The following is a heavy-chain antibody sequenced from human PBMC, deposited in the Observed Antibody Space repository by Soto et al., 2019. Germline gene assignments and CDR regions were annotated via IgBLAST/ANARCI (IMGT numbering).Heavy chain of an antibody. J-gene: IGHJ3*02. V-gene: IGHV3-30*18. D-gene: IGHD3-22*01. CDR3: AKAIYDSSGRDAFDI. CDR2: ISYDGSNK. CDR1: GFTFSNYG. Sequence: QVQLVESGGGVVQPGRSLRLSCAASGFTFSNYGMHWVRQAPGKGLEWVAVISYDGSNKYYTDSVKGRFTISRDHSKNTLYLQMNSLRAEDTAVYYCAKAIYDSSGRDAFDIWGHGTMVTVSS.